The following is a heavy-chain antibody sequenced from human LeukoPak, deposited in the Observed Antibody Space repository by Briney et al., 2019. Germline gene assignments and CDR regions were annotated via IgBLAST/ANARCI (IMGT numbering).Heavy chain of an antibody. J-gene: IGHJ4*02. CDR1: GFTFSNYE. D-gene: IGHD3-10*01. CDR2: ISSGGSTV. V-gene: IGHV3-48*03. Sequence: GGALRLSCAASGFTFSNYEMHWVRRAPGKGLAGVSYISSGGSTVYYADSLKGRFTVSRDNANNSLYLQMSSLRAEDTAVYYCARGGSFVEYWGQGTLVSVSS. CDR3: ARGGSFVEY.